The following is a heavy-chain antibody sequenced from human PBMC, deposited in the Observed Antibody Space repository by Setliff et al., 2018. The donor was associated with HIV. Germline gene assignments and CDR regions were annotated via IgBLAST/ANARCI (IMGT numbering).Heavy chain of an antibody. V-gene: IGHV4-30-2*01. CDR3: ARSKISGSNHETYGMDA. D-gene: IGHD1-26*01. CDR2: IYHSGNT. J-gene: IGHJ6*02. CDR1: GGFISTGGYA. Sequence: SETLSLTCTVSGGFISTGGYAWSWIRQPPGKGLEWIGYIYHSGNTYYNPSLKSRVSISVDRSKNHFSLRLSSVTAADTAVYYCARSKISGSNHETYGMDAWGHGATVTVSS.